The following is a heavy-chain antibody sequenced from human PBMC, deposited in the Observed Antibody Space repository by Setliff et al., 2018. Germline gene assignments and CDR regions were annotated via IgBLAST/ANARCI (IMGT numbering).Heavy chain of an antibody. D-gene: IGHD3-3*01. J-gene: IGHJ4*02. CDR3: ARRATYYNFWSGYCDY. CDR2: IYYSGST. Sequence: PSETLSLTCTVSGGSISSSSYYWGWIRQPPGKGLEWIGSIYYSGSTYYNPSLKSRVTISVDTSKNQFSLKLSSVTAADTAVYYCARRATYYNFWSGYCDYWGQGTLVTVSS. V-gene: IGHV4-39*07. CDR1: GGSISSSSYY.